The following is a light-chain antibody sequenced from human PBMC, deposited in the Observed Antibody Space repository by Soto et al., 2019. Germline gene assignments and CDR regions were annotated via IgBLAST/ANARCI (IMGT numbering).Light chain of an antibody. CDR2: GNS. Sequence: SVLTQPPSVSGAPGQRVTISCTGSSSNIGAGYDVHWYQQLPGTAPKLLIYGNSNRPSGVPDRFSGSKSGTSASLAITGLHAEDEADYYCQSYDSSLSVWVFGGGTKLTVL. J-gene: IGLJ3*02. CDR3: QSYDSSLSVWV. CDR1: SSNIGAGYD. V-gene: IGLV1-40*01.